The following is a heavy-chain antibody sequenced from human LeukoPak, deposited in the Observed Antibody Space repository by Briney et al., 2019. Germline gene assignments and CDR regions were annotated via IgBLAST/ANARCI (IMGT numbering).Heavy chain of an antibody. D-gene: IGHD4-17*01. Sequence: PGGSLRLSCAASGFTFSSYSMNWVRQAPGKGLEWVSPISSSSSYIYYADSVKGRFTISRDNAKNSLYPQMNSLRAEDTAVYYCARGAPTTVTTAGDYWGQGTLVTVSS. J-gene: IGHJ4*02. CDR1: GFTFSSYS. CDR2: ISSSSSYI. CDR3: ARGAPTTVTTAGDY. V-gene: IGHV3-21*01.